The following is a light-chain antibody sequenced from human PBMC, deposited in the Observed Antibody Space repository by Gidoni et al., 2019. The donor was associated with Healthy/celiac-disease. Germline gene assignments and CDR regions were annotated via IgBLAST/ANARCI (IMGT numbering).Light chain of an antibody. CDR2: DAS. J-gene: IGKJ2*01. CDR3: QQRSNWPRT. CDR1: QSVSSY. Sequence: DIVLTQSPATLSLSPGDRATLSCRASQSVSSYLAWYQQKPGQAPRLLIYDASNRATGIPARFSGSGSGTEFTLTISSLEPEDFAVYYCQQRSNWPRTFGQGTKLEIK. V-gene: IGKV3-11*01.